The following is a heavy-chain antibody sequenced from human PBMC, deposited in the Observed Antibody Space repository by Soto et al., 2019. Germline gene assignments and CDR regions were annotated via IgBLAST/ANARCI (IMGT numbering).Heavy chain of an antibody. V-gene: IGHV3-30-3*01. J-gene: IGHJ5*02. CDR3: ARGAVVVVAATWFDP. Sequence: QVQLVESGGGVVQPGRSLRLSCAASGFTFSSYAMHWVRQAPGKGLEWVAVISYDGSNKYYADSVKGRFTISRDNSKNTLYLQMNSLRAEETAVYYCARGAVVVVAATWFDPWGQGTLVTVSS. CDR2: ISYDGSNK. CDR1: GFTFSSYA. D-gene: IGHD2-15*01.